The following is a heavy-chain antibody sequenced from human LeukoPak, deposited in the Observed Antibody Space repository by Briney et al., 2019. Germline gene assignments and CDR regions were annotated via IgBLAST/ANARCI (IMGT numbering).Heavy chain of an antibody. CDR2: INWNSGSI. D-gene: IGHD1-7*01. J-gene: IGHJ4*02. CDR1: GFTFDDYA. V-gene: IGHV3-9*03. CDR3: TTGNSYTKTYYFDY. Sequence: GGSLRLSCAASGFTFDDYAMHWVRQGPGKGLEWVSSINWNSGSIDYADSVKGRFTISRDNAKNSLYLQMNSLRAEDMALYYCTTGNSYTKTYYFDYWGQGTLVTVSS.